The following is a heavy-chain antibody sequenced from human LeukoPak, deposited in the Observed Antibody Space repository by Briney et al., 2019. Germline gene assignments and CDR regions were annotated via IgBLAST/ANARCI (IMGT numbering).Heavy chain of an antibody. Sequence: GESLKISCKASGYSLTNYWVGWVRQMPGKGLEWMGTIYPGDSDTTYSPSFRGQVTISADKSIRTAYLQWSSLKASDTAMYYCARRAPDPSLHWFDPWGQGTLVTVSS. V-gene: IGHV5-51*01. CDR1: GYSLTNYW. CDR3: ARRAPDPSLHWFDP. J-gene: IGHJ5*02. D-gene: IGHD1-14*01. CDR2: IYPGDSDT.